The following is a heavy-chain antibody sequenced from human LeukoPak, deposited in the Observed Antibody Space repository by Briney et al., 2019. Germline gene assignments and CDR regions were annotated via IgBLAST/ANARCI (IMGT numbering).Heavy chain of an antibody. Sequence: SETLSLTCTVSGGSVSSGSYYWSWIRQPPGKGLEWIGYVYSSGSTNYNPSLNSRVSISVDTSKNQFSLKLSSVTAADSAVYFCARNSITLYYFDCWGPGTLVTVSS. D-gene: IGHD1-20*01. CDR1: GGSVSSGSYY. V-gene: IGHV4-61*01. J-gene: IGHJ4*02. CDR2: VYSSGST. CDR3: ARNSITLYYFDC.